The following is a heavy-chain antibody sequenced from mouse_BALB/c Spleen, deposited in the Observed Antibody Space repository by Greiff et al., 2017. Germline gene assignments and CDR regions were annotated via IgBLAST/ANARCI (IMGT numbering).Heavy chain of an antibody. Sequence: EVQLLQSGAELVKPGASVKISCKASGYTFTDYDMSWVKQSPGKSLEWIGDINPDYGSTSYNKKFKGKATLTVDKSSSTAYMELRSLTSEDTAVYYCASRRYDGGFDYWGQGTTLTVSS. V-gene: IGHV1-18*01. J-gene: IGHJ2*01. CDR2: INPDYGST. CDR3: ASRRYDGGFDY. D-gene: IGHD2-14*01. CDR1: GYTFTDYD.